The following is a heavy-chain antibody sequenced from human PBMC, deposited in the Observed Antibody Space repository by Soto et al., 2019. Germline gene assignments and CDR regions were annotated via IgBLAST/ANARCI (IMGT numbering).Heavy chain of an antibody. D-gene: IGHD2-15*01. Sequence: ASVKVSCKASGYTFTSYDINWVRQATGQGLEWMGWMNPNSGNTGYAQKFQGRVTMTRNTSISTAYMELSSLRSEDTAVYYCARFSGGSCYACHDYGMDVWGQGTTVTVSS. CDR2: MNPNSGNT. CDR3: ARFSGGSCYACHDYGMDV. J-gene: IGHJ6*02. CDR1: GYTFTSYD. V-gene: IGHV1-8*01.